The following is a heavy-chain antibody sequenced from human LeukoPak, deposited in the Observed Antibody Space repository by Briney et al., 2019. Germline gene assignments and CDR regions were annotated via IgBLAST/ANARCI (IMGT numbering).Heavy chain of an antibody. CDR1: GYTFTGYY. CDR2: INPNSGGT. J-gene: IGHJ6*03. Sequence: GASVKVSCKASGYTFTGYYMHWVRQAPGQGLEWMGWINPNSGGTNYAQKFQGRVTMTRDTSISTAYMELSRLRSDDTAVYYCARELKVEMATSFYYYYYMDVWGKGTTVTVSS. CDR3: ARELKVEMATSFYYYYYMDV. V-gene: IGHV1-2*02. D-gene: IGHD5-24*01.